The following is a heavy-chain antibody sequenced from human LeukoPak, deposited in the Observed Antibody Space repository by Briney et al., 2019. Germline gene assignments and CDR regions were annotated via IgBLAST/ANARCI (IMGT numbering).Heavy chain of an antibody. CDR2: IYSDGRT. CDR1: GGFIVSSNY. Sequence: PGGSLRLSCAASGGFIVSSNYMSWVRQAPGKGLEWISVIYSDGRTYYADSVKGRFTISRDSTKNTLYLQMNSLRAEDTAVYYCARDTRYIDWSLVAFDIWGQGTMVTVPS. J-gene: IGHJ3*02. CDR3: ARDTRYIDWSLVAFDI. V-gene: IGHV3-53*01. D-gene: IGHD3-9*01.